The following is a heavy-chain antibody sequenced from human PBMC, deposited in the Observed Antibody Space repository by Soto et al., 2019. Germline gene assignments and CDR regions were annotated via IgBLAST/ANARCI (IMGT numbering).Heavy chain of an antibody. CDR1: GGSISRQY. Sequence: SSETLSLTCTVSGGSISRQYWSWLRQPPGKGLEWIGRVFSSGSTNYNASLKSRVTMSVDTSKNEVSLTLRSVTAADTGVYYCARVAFSYFGMDVWGPGTTVTVSS. J-gene: IGHJ6*02. V-gene: IGHV4-4*07. CDR2: VFSSGST. CDR3: ARVAFSYFGMDV. D-gene: IGHD3-3*02.